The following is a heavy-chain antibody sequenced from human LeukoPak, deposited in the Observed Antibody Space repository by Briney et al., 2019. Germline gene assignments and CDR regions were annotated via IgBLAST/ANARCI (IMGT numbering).Heavy chain of an antibody. Sequence: SETLSLTCTVSGGSISSSSYYWGWIRQPPGKGLEWIGSIYYSGSTYYNPSLKSRVTISVDTSKNQFSLKLSSVTAADTAVYYCAMGTYYYDSSGYLRINAFDIWGQGTMVTVSS. CDR3: AMGTYYYDSSGYLRINAFDI. V-gene: IGHV4-39*01. CDR2: IYYSGST. CDR1: GGSISSSSYY. D-gene: IGHD3-22*01. J-gene: IGHJ3*02.